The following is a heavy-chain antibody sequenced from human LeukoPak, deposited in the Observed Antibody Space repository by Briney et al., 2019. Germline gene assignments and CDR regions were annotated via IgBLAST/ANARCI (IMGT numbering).Heavy chain of an antibody. CDR2: INHSGST. CDR1: GGSFSGYY. V-gene: IGHV4-34*01. J-gene: IGHJ4*02. Sequence: SETLSLTCAVYGGSFSGYYWSWIRQPPGKGLEWIGEINHSGSTNYNPSLKRRVTISVDTSKNQFSLKQSSVTAADTAVYYCARWRVIAAAGIDYWGQGTLVTVSS. D-gene: IGHD6-13*01. CDR3: ARWRVIAAAGIDY.